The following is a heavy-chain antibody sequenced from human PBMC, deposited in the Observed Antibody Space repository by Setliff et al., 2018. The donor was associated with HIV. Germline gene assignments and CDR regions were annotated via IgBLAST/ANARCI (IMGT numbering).Heavy chain of an antibody. CDR1: GGSISSGSYY. J-gene: IGHJ4*02. V-gene: IGHV4-61*02. Sequence: SETLSLTCTVSGGSISSGSYYWSWIRQPAGKGLEWIGRIYTSGSTNYNPSLKSRVTISVDTSRNQFSLKLSSVTAADTAVYYCARSARVGYYDSSGYSWGQGTLVTVSS. CDR3: ARSARVGYYDSSGYS. D-gene: IGHD3-22*01. CDR2: IYTSGST.